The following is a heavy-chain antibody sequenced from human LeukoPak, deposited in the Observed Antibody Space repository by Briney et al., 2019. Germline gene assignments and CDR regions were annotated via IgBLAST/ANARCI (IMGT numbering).Heavy chain of an antibody. Sequence: PGGSLRLSCAASGFTFSSYAMHWVRQAPGKGLEWVAVISYDGSNKYCADSVKGRFTISRDNSKNTLYLQMNSLRAKDTAVYYCARGVPAAIYYYYGMDVWGQGTTVTVSS. V-gene: IGHV3-30-3*01. D-gene: IGHD2-2*02. CDR3: ARGVPAAIYYYYGMDV. CDR2: ISYDGSNK. CDR1: GFTFSSYA. J-gene: IGHJ6*02.